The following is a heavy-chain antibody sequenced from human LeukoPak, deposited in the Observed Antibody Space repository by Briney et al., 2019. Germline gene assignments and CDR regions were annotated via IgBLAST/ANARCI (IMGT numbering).Heavy chain of an antibody. V-gene: IGHV3-23*01. CDR2: IDGSATDT. CDR1: GFTFSNYA. Sequence: GGSLRPSCAASGFTFSNYAMTWVRQAPGKGLEWVSSIDGSATDTYYADSVKGRFTISRDNSRNTQYLQMNSLRAEDTAVYYCAKDFYGSGSYYTVAFDIWGQGTVVTVS. D-gene: IGHD3-10*01. J-gene: IGHJ3*02. CDR3: AKDFYGSGSYYTVAFDI.